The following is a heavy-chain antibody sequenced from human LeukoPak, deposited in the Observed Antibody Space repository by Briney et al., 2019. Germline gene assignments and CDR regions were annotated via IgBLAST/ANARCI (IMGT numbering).Heavy chain of an antibody. CDR2: ISYDGSNK. CDR1: GFTFNTYW. Sequence: GGSLRLSCAASGFTFNTYWIHWVRQAPGKGLVWVAVISYDGSNKYYADSVKGRFTISRDNSKNTLYLQMNSLRAEDTAVYYCARAMWFGELLPFDYWGQGTLVTVSS. J-gene: IGHJ4*02. V-gene: IGHV3-30-3*01. D-gene: IGHD3-10*01. CDR3: ARAMWFGELLPFDY.